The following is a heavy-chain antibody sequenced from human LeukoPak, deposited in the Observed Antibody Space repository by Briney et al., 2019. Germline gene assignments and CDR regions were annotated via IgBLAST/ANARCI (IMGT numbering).Heavy chain of an antibody. V-gene: IGHV4-61*08. D-gene: IGHD3-16*01. J-gene: IGHJ4*02. CDR3: ARDHEEIIDY. CDR2: IYYSGST. CDR1: GGSISSGGYY. Sequence: PSQTLSLTCTVSGGSISSGGYYWSWIRQPPGKGLEWIGYIYYSGSTNYNPSLKSRVTISVDTSKNQFSLKLSSVTAADTAVYYCARDHEEIIDYWGQGTLVTVSS.